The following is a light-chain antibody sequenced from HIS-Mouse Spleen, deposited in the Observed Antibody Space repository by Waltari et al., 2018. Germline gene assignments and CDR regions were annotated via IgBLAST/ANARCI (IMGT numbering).Light chain of an antibody. J-gene: IGLJ2*01. Sequence: SYELTQPPSVSVSPGQTARITCSGDALPKKYAYWYQQKSGQAPVLVIYEDRKRPSGIPGRFSGSSSGTMATLTISGAQVEDEADYYCYSTDSSGNHVVFGGGTKLTVL. CDR1: ALPKKY. CDR3: YSTDSSGNHVV. V-gene: IGLV3-10*01. CDR2: EDR.